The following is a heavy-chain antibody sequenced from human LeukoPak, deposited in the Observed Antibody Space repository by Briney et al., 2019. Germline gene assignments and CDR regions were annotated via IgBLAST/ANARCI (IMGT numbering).Heavy chain of an antibody. D-gene: IGHD2-2*01. CDR1: GFTFDDYA. CDR2: ISWNSGSI. CDR3: ATSDPMLVVVPAGMGWFDP. Sequence: PGGSLRLSCAASGFTFDDYAMHWVRQAPGKGLEWVSGISWNSGSIGYADSVKGRFTISRDNAKNSLYLQMNSLRAEDTAVYYCATSDPMLVVVPAGMGWFDPWGQGTLVTVSS. V-gene: IGHV3-9*01. J-gene: IGHJ5*02.